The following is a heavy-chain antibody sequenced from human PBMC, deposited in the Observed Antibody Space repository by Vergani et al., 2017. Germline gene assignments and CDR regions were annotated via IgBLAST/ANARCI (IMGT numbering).Heavy chain of an antibody. CDR2: ISGSGGST. CDR1: GFTFSSYS. V-gene: IGHV3-23*04. Sequence: EVQLVESGGGLVKPGGSLRLSCAASGFTFSSYSMNWVRQAPGKGLEWVSAISGSGGSTYYADSVKGRFTISRDNSKNTLYLQMNSLRAEDTAVYYCAKVVSGYCSSTSCYSDYWGQGTLVTVSS. CDR3: AKVVSGYCSSTSCYSDY. D-gene: IGHD2-2*01. J-gene: IGHJ4*02.